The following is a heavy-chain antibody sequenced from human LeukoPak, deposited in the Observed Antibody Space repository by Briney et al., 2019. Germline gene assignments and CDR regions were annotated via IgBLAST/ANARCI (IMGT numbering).Heavy chain of an antibody. V-gene: IGHV3-48*03. Sequence: GGSLRLSCEASGITFSSYEMNWVRQAPGEGLEWVSYISGSESSIYYADSVKGRFTISGDNAKNSLYLQMNNLRAEDAAVYYCARLGFAFDIWGQGTMVTVSS. D-gene: IGHD3-16*01. CDR3: ARLGFAFDI. CDR1: GITFSSYE. CDR2: ISGSESSI. J-gene: IGHJ3*02.